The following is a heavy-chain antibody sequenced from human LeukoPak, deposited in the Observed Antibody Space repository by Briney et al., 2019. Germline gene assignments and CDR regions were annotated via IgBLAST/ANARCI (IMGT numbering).Heavy chain of an antibody. CDR3: AAVLYSSSWLN. V-gene: IGHV3-23*01. CDR1: GFTFSSYA. D-gene: IGHD6-13*01. CDR2: ISGSGGST. J-gene: IGHJ4*02. Sequence: GGSLRLSCAASGFTFSSYAMSWVRQAPGKGLEWVSAISGSGGSTYYADSVKGRFTISRDNSENTLYLQMNSLRAEDTAVYYCAAVLYSSSWLNWGQGTLVTVSS.